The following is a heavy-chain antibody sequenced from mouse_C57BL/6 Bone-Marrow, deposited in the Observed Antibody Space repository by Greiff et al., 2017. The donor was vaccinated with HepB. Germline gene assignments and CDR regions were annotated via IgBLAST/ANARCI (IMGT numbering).Heavy chain of an antibody. D-gene: IGHD1-1*01. CDR3: ARKITTVPFAY. Sequence: EVQLQQSGPELVKPGASVKMSCKASGYTFTDYNMHWVKQSHGKSLEGIGYINPNNGGTSYNQKFKGKATLTVNKSSSTAYMELRSLTSEDSAVYYCARKITTVPFAYWGQGTLVTVSA. J-gene: IGHJ3*01. CDR1: GYTFTDYN. CDR2: INPNNGGT. V-gene: IGHV1-22*01.